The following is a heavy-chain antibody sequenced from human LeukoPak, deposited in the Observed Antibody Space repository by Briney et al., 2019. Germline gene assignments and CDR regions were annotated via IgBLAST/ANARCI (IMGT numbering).Heavy chain of an antibody. Sequence: GGSLRLSCAASGFTFSSYAMHWVRQAPGEGLEWVSAISGSGGSTYYADSVKGRFTISRDNSKNTLYLQMNSLRAEDTAVYYCAKDSEGDWFDPWGQGTLVTVSS. CDR2: ISGSGGST. CDR1: GFTFSSYA. V-gene: IGHV3-23*01. D-gene: IGHD3-16*01. J-gene: IGHJ5*02. CDR3: AKDSEGDWFDP.